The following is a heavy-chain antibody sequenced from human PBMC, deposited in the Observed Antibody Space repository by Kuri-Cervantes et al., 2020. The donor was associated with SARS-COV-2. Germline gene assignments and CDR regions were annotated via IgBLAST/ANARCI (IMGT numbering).Heavy chain of an antibody. CDR2: INHSGGT. CDR3: ARGPAHDFWSGYRFDY. V-gene: IGHV4-34*01. Sequence: SETLSLTCAVYGGSFSGYYWTWIRQPPGKGLEWIGEINHSGGTNYNPSLRGRVTISADTSKNQFSLKLNSVTAADTAVYYCARGPAHDFWSGYRFDYWGQGTLVTVSS. CDR1: GGSFSGYY. D-gene: IGHD3-3*01. J-gene: IGHJ4*02.